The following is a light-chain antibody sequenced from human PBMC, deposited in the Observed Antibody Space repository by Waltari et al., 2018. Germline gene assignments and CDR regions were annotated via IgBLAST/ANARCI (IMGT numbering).Light chain of an antibody. CDR1: KVEHYY. CDR3: QVWDKTTVV. V-gene: IGLV3-1*01. J-gene: IGLJ2*01. CDR2: QDS. Sequence: YELTQPPAVSVSPGQTVNITCSGDKVEHYYVFWYQQKAGQSLVLLIYQDSKRHSGIPERFSASNSGNTAILTISGTQSTDEADYYCQVWDKTTVVFGGGTHVTVL.